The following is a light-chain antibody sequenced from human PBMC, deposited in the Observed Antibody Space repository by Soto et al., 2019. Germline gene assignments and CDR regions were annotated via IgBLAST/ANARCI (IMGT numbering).Light chain of an antibody. CDR3: SSYTSSSTHV. CDR1: SSDIGAFTF. CDR2: DVN. J-gene: IGLJ1*01. Sequence: QSALTQPASVSGSPGQSITISCTGTSSDIGAFTFVSWYQQYPGKVPKLMIFDVNRRPSGVSDRFSGSKSGNTASLTISGLQAEDEGDYYCSSYTSSSTHVFGSGTKLTVL. V-gene: IGLV2-14*03.